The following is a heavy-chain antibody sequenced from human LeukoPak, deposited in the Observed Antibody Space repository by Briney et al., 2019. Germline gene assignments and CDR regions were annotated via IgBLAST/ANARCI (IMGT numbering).Heavy chain of an antibody. CDR3: VLLPSSSWYEPPFDY. CDR2: IRYDGSNK. V-gene: IGHV3-30*02. CDR1: GLTLSSYG. J-gene: IGHJ4*02. D-gene: IGHD6-13*01. Sequence: QTGGSLRFSGAASGLTLSSYGMHWVRQAPGKGLEWVAFIRYDGSNKYYADSVKGRFTISRDNSRNTLYLQMNSLRAEDTAVYYCVLLPSSSWYEPPFDYWGQGTLVTVSS.